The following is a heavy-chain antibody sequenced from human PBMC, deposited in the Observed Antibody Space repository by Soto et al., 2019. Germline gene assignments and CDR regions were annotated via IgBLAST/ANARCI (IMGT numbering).Heavy chain of an antibody. CDR2: IYPGDSDT. CDR3: ARHHPLSTVTTTSAPFDP. D-gene: IGHD4-17*01. V-gene: IGHV5-51*01. J-gene: IGHJ5*02. Sequence: GESLKISCKGSGYSFTSYWIGWVRQMPGKGLEWMGIIYPGDSDTRYSPSFQGQVTISADKSISTAYLQWSSLKASDTAMYYRARHHPLSTVTTTSAPFDPWGQGTLVTVSS. CDR1: GYSFTSYW.